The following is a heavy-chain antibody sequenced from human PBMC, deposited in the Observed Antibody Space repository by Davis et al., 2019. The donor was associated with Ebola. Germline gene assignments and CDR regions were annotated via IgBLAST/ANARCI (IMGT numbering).Heavy chain of an antibody. CDR3: ARKPARWENWFDP. Sequence: MPSETLSLTCAVYGGSFSGYYWNWIRQPPGKGLEWIGETSYSESTNYNPSLKSRVAISIDTSRNQFSLKLSSVTAADTAVYHCARKPARWENWFDPWGQGTLVTVSS. V-gene: IGHV4-34*01. CDR1: GGSFSGYY. J-gene: IGHJ5*02. CDR2: TSYSEST. D-gene: IGHD2-2*01.